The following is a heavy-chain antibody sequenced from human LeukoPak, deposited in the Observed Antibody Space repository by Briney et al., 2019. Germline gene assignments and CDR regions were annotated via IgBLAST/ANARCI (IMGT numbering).Heavy chain of an antibody. V-gene: IGHV1-2*02. D-gene: IGHD3-16*01. CDR1: GYTFSDYY. J-gene: IGHJ4*02. Sequence: ASVWVSCKTSGYTFSDYYVHWVRQAPGQGFERMGWINPDSGATNYTQKLQGRVTMTRDTSISTAYMELSRLRSDDTAVYYCARDFTCGYFDYWGQGTLVTVSS. CDR2: INPDSGAT. CDR3: ARDFTCGYFDY.